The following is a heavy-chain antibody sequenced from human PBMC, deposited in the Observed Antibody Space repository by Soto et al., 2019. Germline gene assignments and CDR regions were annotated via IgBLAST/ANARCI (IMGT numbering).Heavy chain of an antibody. Sequence: GASVKVSCKTSGYSFTDYKLHWLRQAPGQGLEWMGIINPSGGSTSYAQKFQGRVTMTRDTSTSTVYMELSSLRSEDTAVYYCARDTAPLTVTTVDYWGQGTLVTVSS. V-gene: IGHV1-46*01. CDR1: GYSFTDYK. CDR3: ARDTAPLTVTTVDY. J-gene: IGHJ4*02. D-gene: IGHD4-4*01. CDR2: INPSGGST.